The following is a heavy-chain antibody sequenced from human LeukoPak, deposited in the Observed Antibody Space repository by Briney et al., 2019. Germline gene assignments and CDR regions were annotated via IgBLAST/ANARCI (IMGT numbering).Heavy chain of an antibody. CDR1: GDSVSSNSAA. D-gene: IGHD2-2*01. CDR3: ARTTGTFVVVPAAMNTGGMDV. Sequence: SQTLSLTCAISGDSVSSNSAAWNWIRQSPSRGLEWLGRTYYRSKWYNDYAVSVKSRITINPDTSKNQFSLQLNSVTPEDTAVYYCARTTGTFVVVPAAMNTGGMDVWGQGTTVTVSS. J-gene: IGHJ6*02. V-gene: IGHV6-1*01. CDR2: TYYRSKWYN.